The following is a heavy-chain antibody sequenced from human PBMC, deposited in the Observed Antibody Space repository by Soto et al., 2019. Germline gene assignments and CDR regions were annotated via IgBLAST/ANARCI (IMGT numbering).Heavy chain of an antibody. D-gene: IGHD3-22*01. V-gene: IGHV3-30-3*01. Sequence: QVQLVESGGGVVQPGRSLRLSCEGSGFTSSSYVMHWVRQAPGKGQEWVALISFDGSKKNYADSVRGRFTISRDNSKNMMYLQMNSLRPEDTAVYYCARGVFYYYGSSGYAPDYWGQGTLVTVSS. CDR3: ARGVFYYYGSSGYAPDY. CDR2: ISFDGSKK. CDR1: GFTSSSYV. J-gene: IGHJ4*02.